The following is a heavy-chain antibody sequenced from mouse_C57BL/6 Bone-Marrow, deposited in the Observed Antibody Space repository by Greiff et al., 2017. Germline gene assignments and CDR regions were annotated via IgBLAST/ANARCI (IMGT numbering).Heavy chain of an antibody. J-gene: IGHJ2*01. V-gene: IGHV5-6*01. Sequence: EVKLMESGGDLVKPGGSLKLSCAASGFTFSSYGMSWVRQTPDKRLEWVATISSGGSYTYYPDSVKGRFTISSDNAKNTLYMQMSSLKSEDTAMYYCARQRTGYYFDYWGQGTTLTVSS. CDR2: ISSGGSYT. CDR1: GFTFSSYG. D-gene: IGHD4-1*01. CDR3: ARQRTGYYFDY.